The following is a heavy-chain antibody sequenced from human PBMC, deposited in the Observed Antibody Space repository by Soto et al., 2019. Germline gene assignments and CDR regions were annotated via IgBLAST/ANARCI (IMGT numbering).Heavy chain of an antibody. CDR3: ARADIAAAGYGMDV. CDR1: GGSISSGDYY. J-gene: IGHJ6*02. CDR2: IYYSGST. D-gene: IGHD6-13*01. Sequence: SETLSLTCTVSGGSISSGDYYWSWIRQPPGKGLEWIGYIYYSGSTYYNPSLKSRVTISVDTSKNQFSLKLSSVTAADTAVYYCARADIAAAGYGMDVWGQGTTVTVSS. V-gene: IGHV4-30-4*01.